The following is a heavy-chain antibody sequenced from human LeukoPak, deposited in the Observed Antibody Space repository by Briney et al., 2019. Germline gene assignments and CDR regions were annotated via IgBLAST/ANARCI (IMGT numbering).Heavy chain of an antibody. Sequence: PGGSLRLSCAASGFTVSSNYMSWVRQAPGKGLGWVSVIYSGGSTYYADSVKGRFTISRDNSKNSLYLQMNSLRAEDTAVYYCAGRNCSNGVCSFDPWGQGTLVTVSS. V-gene: IGHV3-53*01. D-gene: IGHD2-8*01. J-gene: IGHJ5*02. CDR1: GFTVSSNY. CDR2: IYSGGST. CDR3: AGRNCSNGVCSFDP.